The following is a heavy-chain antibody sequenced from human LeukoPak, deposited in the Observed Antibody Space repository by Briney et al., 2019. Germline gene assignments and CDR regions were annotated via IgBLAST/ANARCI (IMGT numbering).Heavy chain of an antibody. Sequence: GGSLRLSCAASGFTFSSYAMSWVRQAPGKGLERVANIKQDGSEKYYVDSVKGRFTISRDNAKNSLYLQMNSLRAEDTAVYYCARPYRDSSGYYRDYWGQGTLVTVSS. D-gene: IGHD3-22*01. J-gene: IGHJ4*02. CDR1: GFTFSSYA. CDR3: ARPYRDSSGYYRDY. CDR2: IKQDGSEK. V-gene: IGHV3-7*01.